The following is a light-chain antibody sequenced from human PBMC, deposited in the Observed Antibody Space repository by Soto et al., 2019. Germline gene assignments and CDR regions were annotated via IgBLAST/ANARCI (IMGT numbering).Light chain of an antibody. CDR1: SSKIGAGYD. Sequence: QSVLTQPPPVSGGPGPKVTIPCPGSSSKIGAGYDVHWYQQLPGTAPKLLIYGNSNRPSGVPDRFSGSKSGTSASLAITGLQAEDEADYYCQSYDSSLSGYVFGTGTKVTVL. V-gene: IGLV1-40*01. CDR2: GNS. J-gene: IGLJ1*01. CDR3: QSYDSSLSGYV.